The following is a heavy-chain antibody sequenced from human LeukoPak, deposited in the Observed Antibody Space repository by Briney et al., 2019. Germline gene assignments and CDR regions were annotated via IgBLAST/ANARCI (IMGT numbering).Heavy chain of an antibody. V-gene: IGHV3-49*04. CDR3: TSGTQYCSSTSCYTHFDY. D-gene: IGHD2-2*02. J-gene: IGHJ4*02. CDR2: IRSKAYGGTT. Sequence: GGSLRLSCAASGFTFSSHAMSWVRQAPGKGLEWVGFIRSKAYGGTTEYAASVKGRFTISRDDSKSIAYLQMNSLKTEDTAVYYCTSGTQYCSSTSCYTHFDYWGQGTLVTVSS. CDR1: GFTFSSHA.